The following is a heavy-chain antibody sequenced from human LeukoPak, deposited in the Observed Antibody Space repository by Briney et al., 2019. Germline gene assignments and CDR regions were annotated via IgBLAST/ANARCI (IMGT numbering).Heavy chain of an antibody. CDR1: GGTFSSYA. D-gene: IGHD2-15*01. CDR2: IIPIFGTA. CDR3: ARADIVVVVAATREDYYGVDV. J-gene: IGHJ6*02. Sequence: SVKVSCKASGGTFSSYAISWVRQAPGQGLEWMGGIIPIFGTANYAQKFQGRVTITADESTSTAYMELSSLRSEDTAVYYCARADIVVVVAATREDYYGVDVWGQGTTVTVSS. V-gene: IGHV1-69*13.